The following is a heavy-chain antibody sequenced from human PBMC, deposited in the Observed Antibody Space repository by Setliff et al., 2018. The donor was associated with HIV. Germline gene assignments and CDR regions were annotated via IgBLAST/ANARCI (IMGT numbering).Heavy chain of an antibody. CDR2: IYHSGST. J-gene: IGHJ5*02. V-gene: IGHV4-38-2*02. D-gene: IGHD3-22*01. Sequence: KPSETLSLTCAVSGYSISSGYYWGWIRQPPGKGLEWIGSIYHSGSTYYNPSLKSRVTISVDTSKNQFSLKLSSVTAADTAVYYCARDLRSAMIVVVRDWFDPWGQGTLVTAPQ. CDR1: GYSISSGYY. CDR3: ARDLRSAMIVVVRDWFDP.